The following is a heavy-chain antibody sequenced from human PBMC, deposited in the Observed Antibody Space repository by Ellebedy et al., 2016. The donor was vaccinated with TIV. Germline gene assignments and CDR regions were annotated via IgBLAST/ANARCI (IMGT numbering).Heavy chain of an antibody. V-gene: IGHV3-48*04. CDR3: ARDYKWITVTTYAFDI. CDR1: GFTFSSYS. J-gene: IGHJ3*02. D-gene: IGHD4-17*01. Sequence: GESLKISXAASGFTFSSYSMNWVRQAPGKGLEWVSYISSSSSTIYYADSVKGRFTISRDNAKNSLYLQMNSLRAEDTAVYYCARDYKWITVTTYAFDIWGQGTMVTVSS. CDR2: ISSSSSTI.